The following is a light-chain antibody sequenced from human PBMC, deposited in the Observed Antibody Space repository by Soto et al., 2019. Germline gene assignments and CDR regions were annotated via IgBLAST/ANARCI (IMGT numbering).Light chain of an antibody. Sequence: QSALTQPASVSGSPGQSITISCTGTSSDVGGYNYVSWYQQHPGKAPKLMIYEVSNRPSGVSNRFSGSKSGNTAYLTISGRQAEDEADYYCSSYTSSSTRVFGGGTKRTVL. CDR2: EVS. J-gene: IGLJ3*02. CDR3: SSYTSSSTRV. V-gene: IGLV2-14*01. CDR1: SSDVGGYNY.